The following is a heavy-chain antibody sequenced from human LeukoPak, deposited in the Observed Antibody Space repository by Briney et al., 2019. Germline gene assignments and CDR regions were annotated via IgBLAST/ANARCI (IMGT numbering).Heavy chain of an antibody. J-gene: IGHJ4*02. CDR3: ATRPTVGGTTPTFDS. CDR1: GFTFSSNA. Sequence: PGGSLRLSCAASGFTFSSNAMSWVRQAPGRGLEWVSAISGTGGSTYYADSVKGRFTISRDNSKNTLYLQMNSLRAEDTAVYICATRPTVGGTTPTFDSWGQGTLVTVSS. D-gene: IGHD1-26*01. CDR2: ISGTGGST. V-gene: IGHV3-23*01.